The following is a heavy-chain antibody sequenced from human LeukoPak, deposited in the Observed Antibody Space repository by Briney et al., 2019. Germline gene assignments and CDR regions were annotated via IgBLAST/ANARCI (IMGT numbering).Heavy chain of an antibody. CDR3: ARDINGYYYDSHGYYPTDL. V-gene: IGHV1-18*01. D-gene: IGHD3-22*01. CDR2: ISVHNGNT. J-gene: IGHJ5*02. Sequence: VASVKVSCKASGYIFTSYGISWVRQAPGQGLEWMGWISVHNGNTNYPQRLQGRVTMTTDTSTTTAYMELRSLRSDDTAVYYCARDINGYYYDSHGYYPTDLWGQGTLVTVSS. CDR1: GYIFTSYG.